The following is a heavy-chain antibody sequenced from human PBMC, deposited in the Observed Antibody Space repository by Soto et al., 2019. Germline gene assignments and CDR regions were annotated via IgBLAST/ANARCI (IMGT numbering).Heavy chain of an antibody. V-gene: IGHV1-18*04. CDR1: TETFHNHG. CDR3: ARGGQKYVYTSIGP. CDR2: IRTYNVNT. J-gene: IGHJ5*02. D-gene: IGHD1-1*01. Sequence: ASGKVSCKASTETFHNHGIAWVRQALGQGLEWMGRIRTYNVNTNTYHKKRFQGRFTMTSDSATNTAYMELSSPSPDDTAVYYCARGGQKYVYTSIGPWGQRTLVTVS.